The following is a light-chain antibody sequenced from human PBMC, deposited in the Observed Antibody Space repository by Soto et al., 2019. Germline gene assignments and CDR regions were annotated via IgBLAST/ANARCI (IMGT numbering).Light chain of an antibody. CDR2: AAS. J-gene: IGKJ1*01. V-gene: IGKV1-39*01. Sequence: DIQMTQSPSTLSAGVGDRVTITCRASQRISTYLNWYQQKPGKAPTLLIYAASSLQSGVPSRFSRGGSGTDFTLTINTLQPEDFATYFCQQCYSSPRTFGQGTKVEIK. CDR3: QQCYSSPRT. CDR1: QRISTY.